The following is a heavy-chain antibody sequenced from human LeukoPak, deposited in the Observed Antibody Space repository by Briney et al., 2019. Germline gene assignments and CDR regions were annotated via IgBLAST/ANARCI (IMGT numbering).Heavy chain of an antibody. J-gene: IGHJ6*02. CDR3: AKGRVGANGYYYYGMDV. V-gene: IGHV3-30*18. Sequence: GSSLRLSCAATGFTFSSISMHWVRQAPGKGLEWVAVISYDGSNKYYADSVKGRFTISRDNSKNTLYLQMNSLRIEDTAVYYCAKGRVGANGYYYYGMDVWGQGTTVSVSS. CDR1: GFTFSSIS. D-gene: IGHD1-26*01. CDR2: ISYDGSNK.